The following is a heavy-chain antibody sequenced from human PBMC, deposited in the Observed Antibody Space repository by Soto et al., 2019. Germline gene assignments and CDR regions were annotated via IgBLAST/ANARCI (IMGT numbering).Heavy chain of an antibody. CDR3: QSADCSSTSCPFDY. CDR2: IYSGGST. J-gene: IGHJ4*02. D-gene: IGHD2-2*01. Sequence: GGSLRLSCAASGFTVSSNYMSWVRQAPGKGLEWVSVIYSGGSTYYADSVKGRFTISRDNSKNTLYLQMNSLRAEDTAVYYCQSADCSSTSCPFDYWGQGTLVTVSS. V-gene: IGHV3-66*01. CDR1: GFTVSSNY.